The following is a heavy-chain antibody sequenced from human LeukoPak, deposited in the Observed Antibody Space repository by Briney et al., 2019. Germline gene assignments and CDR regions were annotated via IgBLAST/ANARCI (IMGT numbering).Heavy chain of an antibody. D-gene: IGHD2-21*02. J-gene: IGHJ3*02. V-gene: IGHV1-69*04. CDR2: IIPIFGIA. CDR3: ANDAYCGGDCYDAFDI. CDR1: GGTFSSYA. Sequence: ASVKVSCKASGGTFSSYAISWVQQAPGQGLEWMGRIIPIFGIANYAQKFQGRVTITADKSTSTAYMELSSLRSEDTAVYYCANDAYCGGDCYDAFDIWGQGTMVTVSS.